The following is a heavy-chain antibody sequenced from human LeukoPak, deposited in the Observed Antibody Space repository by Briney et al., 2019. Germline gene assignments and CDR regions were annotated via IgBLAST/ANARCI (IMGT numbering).Heavy chain of an antibody. Sequence: GASLRLSCAASGFIFRNYAMSWVRQAPGKGLEWVSAITGSGDSTYYADSVQGRFTISRDNSQKPLYVEMNTLRAEDTAVYYCAKWGDYDILTGYYVSDFWGQGTLVTVSS. D-gene: IGHD3-9*01. V-gene: IGHV3-23*01. CDR3: AKWGDYDILTGYYVSDF. CDR1: GFIFRNYA. J-gene: IGHJ4*02. CDR2: ITGSGDST.